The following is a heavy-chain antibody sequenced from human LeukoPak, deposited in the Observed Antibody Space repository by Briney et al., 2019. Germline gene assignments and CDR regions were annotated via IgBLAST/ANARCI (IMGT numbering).Heavy chain of an antibody. Sequence: GGSLRLSCATSGFIFSSDSMIWVRQAPGKGLEWVSSISSTGAYIYYADSLKGRFTISRDNAKNSLYLQMNSLRADDTAVYYCARVPFDWGQGTLVTVSS. V-gene: IGHV3-21*01. CDR1: GFIFSSDS. CDR3: ARVPFD. J-gene: IGHJ4*02. CDR2: ISSTGAYI.